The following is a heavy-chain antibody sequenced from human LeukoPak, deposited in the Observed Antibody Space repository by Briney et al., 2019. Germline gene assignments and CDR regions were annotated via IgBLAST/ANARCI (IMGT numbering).Heavy chain of an antibody. CDR1: GVTVSSSY. V-gene: IGHV3-66*01. D-gene: IGHD6-19*01. J-gene: IGHJ5*02. CDR3: ARDCDISGWYRWFDP. Sequence: GGSLRLSCAASGVTVSSSYMSWVRQAPGKGLEWVSVIYSGGSTYYADSVKGRFTISRDNSKNTLYLQMNSLRAEDTAVYYCARDCDISGWYRWFDPWGQGTLVTVSS. CDR2: IYSGGST.